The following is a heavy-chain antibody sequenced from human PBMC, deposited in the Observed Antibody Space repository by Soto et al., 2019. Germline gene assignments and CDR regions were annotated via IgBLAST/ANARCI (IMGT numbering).Heavy chain of an antibody. CDR2: ISSSSSYT. V-gene: IGHV3-11*05. CDR3: ASDLAWSKVTARIIDA. Sequence: PAGTLRLSCAASGFTFSDYYMSWIRQAPGKGQEWVSYISSSSSYTNYADSVKGRFTISRDNAKNSLYLQMNSLRADETTADYFASDLAWSKVTARIIDAWGQGTPVTVSS. CDR1: GFTFSDYY. J-gene: IGHJ5*01. D-gene: IGHD2-15*01.